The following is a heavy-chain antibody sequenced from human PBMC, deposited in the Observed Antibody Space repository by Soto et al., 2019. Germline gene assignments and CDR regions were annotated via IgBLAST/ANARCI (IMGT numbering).Heavy chain of an antibody. CDR3: ARGGRGYYYYMDV. J-gene: IGHJ6*03. CDR2: IYYSGST. Sequence: QVQLQESGPGLVKPSQTLSLTCTVSGGSISSGGYYWSWIRQHPGKGLEWIGYIYYSGSTYYNPSLRSRVTISVDTSKNQCALKLSSVTAADMAVYYCARGGRGYYYYMDVWGKGTTVTVSS. D-gene: IGHD1-26*01. V-gene: IGHV4-31*03. CDR1: GGSISSGGYY.